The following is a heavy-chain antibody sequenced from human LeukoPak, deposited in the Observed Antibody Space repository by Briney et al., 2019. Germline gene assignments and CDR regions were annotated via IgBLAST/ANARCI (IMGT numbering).Heavy chain of an antibody. CDR3: ARDDCSSTSYNDY. D-gene: IGHD2-2*01. CDR2: ISYDGSNK. V-gene: IGHV3-30-3*01. CDR1: GFTFSSYA. Sequence: PGRSLRLSCAASGFTFSSYAMHWVRQAPGKGLEWVAVISYDGSNKYYADSVKGRFTISRDNSKNTLYLQMNSLRAEDTAVYYCARDDCSSTSYNDYWGQGTLVTVSS. J-gene: IGHJ4*02.